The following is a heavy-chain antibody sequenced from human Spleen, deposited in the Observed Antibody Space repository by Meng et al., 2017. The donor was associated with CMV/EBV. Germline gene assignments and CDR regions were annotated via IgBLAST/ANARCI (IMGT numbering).Heavy chain of an antibody. CDR2: IRFDGSNQ. D-gene: IGHD3-3*01. V-gene: IGHV3-30*02. J-gene: IGHJ3*02. CDR3: ARTVSRWATYYDFWSGYYANDAFDI. CDR1: GFTFITYG. Sequence: GGSLRLSCAASGFTFITYGMHWVRQAPGKGLEWVSFIRFDGSNQYYADSVKGRFTISRDNSKNTLYLQMNSLRAEDTAVYYCARTVSRWATYYDFWSGYYANDAFDIWGQGTTVTVSS.